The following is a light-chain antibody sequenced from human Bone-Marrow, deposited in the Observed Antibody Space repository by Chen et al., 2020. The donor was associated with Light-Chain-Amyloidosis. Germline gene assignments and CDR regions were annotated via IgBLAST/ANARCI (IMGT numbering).Light chain of an antibody. J-gene: IGKJ4*01. Sequence: AIQLTQSPSSLSASVGDRVTITCRASQGISSALAWYQQKPGKAPKLLIYDASSLESGVPSRFSGSGSGTDFTLTISSLQPEDFATYYCQQSTTFGGGTKVEIK. CDR1: QGISSA. CDR2: DAS. CDR3: QQSTT. V-gene: IGKV1-13*02.